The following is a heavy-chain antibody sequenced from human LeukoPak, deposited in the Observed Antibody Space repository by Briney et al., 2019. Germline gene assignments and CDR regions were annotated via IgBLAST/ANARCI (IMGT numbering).Heavy chain of an antibody. J-gene: IGHJ4*02. D-gene: IGHD3-22*01. CDR1: GGSISSSSSY. CDR2: IYSSGST. CDR3: ARGVAYSSGSYFDN. Sequence: KPSETLSLTCTVSGGSISSSSSYWGWIRQPPGKGLEWIGNIYSSGSTNYNPSLKSRVTISLDTSKNQFSLKLSSVTAADTAVYTCARGVAYSSGSYFDNWGQGTLVTVSS. V-gene: IGHV4-61*05.